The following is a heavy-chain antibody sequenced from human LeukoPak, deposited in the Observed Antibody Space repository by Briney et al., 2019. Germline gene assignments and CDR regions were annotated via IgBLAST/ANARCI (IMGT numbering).Heavy chain of an antibody. CDR1: GGFISSSSYY. J-gene: IGHJ6*02. CDR3: AKISSGWYDYYYGMDV. CDR2: IYYSGST. V-gene: IGHV4-39*01. Sequence: SETLSLTCTVSGGFISSSSYYWGWIRQPPGKGLEWIGSIYYSGSTYYNPSLKSRVTISVDTSKNQFSLKLSSVTAADTAVYYCAKISSGWYDYYYGMDVWGQGTTVTVSS. D-gene: IGHD6-19*01.